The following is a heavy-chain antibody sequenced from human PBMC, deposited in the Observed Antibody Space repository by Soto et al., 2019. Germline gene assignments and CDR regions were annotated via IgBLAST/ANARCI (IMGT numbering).Heavy chain of an antibody. J-gene: IGHJ4*02. D-gene: IGHD2-2*01. CDR2: ISSSSNSI. Sequence: EVQLVESGGGLVQPGGSLRLSCAASGFTFSSYSMNWVRQAPGKGLEWVSYISSSSNSIYYADSVKGRFTIYRDKAKNSLQLQRKRVRAAAADVYLCTSPVECSTTSWIRWGQGTLVTVSS. CDR1: GFTFSSYS. V-gene: IGHV3-48*01. CDR3: TSPVECSTTSWIR.